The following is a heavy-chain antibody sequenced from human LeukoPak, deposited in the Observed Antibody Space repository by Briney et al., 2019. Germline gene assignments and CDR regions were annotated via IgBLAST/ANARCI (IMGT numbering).Heavy chain of an antibody. J-gene: IGHJ6*02. CDR2: MNPTSGNT. Sequence: ASVRVSFKASGYNFPSFDINWVRRATGQGLEWMGWMNPTSGNTGYAQKFQGRVTMTRNTSTTTAYMELSSLRSEDTAVYYCARVTRYYYGMDVWGQGTTVTVSS. V-gene: IGHV1-8*01. CDR1: GYNFPSFD. CDR3: ARVTRYYYGMDV.